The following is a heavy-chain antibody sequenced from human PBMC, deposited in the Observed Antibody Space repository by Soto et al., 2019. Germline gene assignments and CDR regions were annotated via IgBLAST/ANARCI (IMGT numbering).Heavy chain of an antibody. CDR3: ARVGRLGGTPYYFDY. CDR2: IYYSGST. D-gene: IGHD1-26*01. V-gene: IGHV4-39*01. J-gene: IGHJ4*02. CDR1: GCSISSNSYY. Sequence: SETLSLTCTFSGCSISSNSYYWGWIRQPPGKGLEWIGSIYYSGSTNYNPSLKSRVTISVDTSKNQFSLKLSSVTAADTAVYHCARVGRLGGTPYYFDYWGQGTLVTVSS.